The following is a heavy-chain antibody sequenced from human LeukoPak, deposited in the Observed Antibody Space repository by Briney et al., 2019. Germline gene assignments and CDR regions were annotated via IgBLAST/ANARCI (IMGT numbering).Heavy chain of an antibody. D-gene: IGHD3-10*01. Sequence: SETLSLTCAVYGGSFSGYYWSWIRQPPGKGLEWIGEINHSGSTNYNPSLKSRVTISVDTFKNQFSLKLSSVTAADTAVYYCATNYYGSGRPFDYWGQGTLVTVSS. V-gene: IGHV4-34*01. CDR1: GGSFSGYY. J-gene: IGHJ4*02. CDR2: INHSGST. CDR3: ATNYYGSGRPFDY.